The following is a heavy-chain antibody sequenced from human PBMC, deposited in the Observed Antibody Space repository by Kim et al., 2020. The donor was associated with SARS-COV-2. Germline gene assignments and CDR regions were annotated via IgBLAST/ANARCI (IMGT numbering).Heavy chain of an antibody. CDR3: ASQYYYDSSGYYWPGYYYYGMDV. D-gene: IGHD3-22*01. J-gene: IGHJ6*02. CDR1: GFTFSSYA. CDR2: ISYDGSNK. Sequence: GGSLRLSCAASGFTFSSYAMHWVRQAPGKGLEWVAVISYDGSNKYYADSVKGRFTISRDNSKNTLYLQMNSLRAEDTAVYYCASQYYYDSSGYYWPGYYYYGMDVWGQGKRSPSP. V-gene: IGHV3-30*04.